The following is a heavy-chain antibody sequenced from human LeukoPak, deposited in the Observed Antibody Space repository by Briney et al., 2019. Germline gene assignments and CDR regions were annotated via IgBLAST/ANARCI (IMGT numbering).Heavy chain of an antibody. Sequence: GGSLRLSCAASGFTFSTYAMNWVRQAPGKGLEWVSTLSGSGTTTFYADSVKGRFTISRDNAKNSLYLQMNSLRAEDTAMYYCASSLTMVRGDYWGQGTLVTVSS. D-gene: IGHD3-10*01. CDR3: ASSLTMVRGDY. CDR2: LSGSGTTT. CDR1: GFTFSTYA. J-gene: IGHJ4*02. V-gene: IGHV3-23*01.